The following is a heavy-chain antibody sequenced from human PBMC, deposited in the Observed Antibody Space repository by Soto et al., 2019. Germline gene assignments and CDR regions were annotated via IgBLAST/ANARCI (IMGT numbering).Heavy chain of an antibody. Sequence: SETLSLTCGVYGGSFSGYYWSWIRQPPGKGLEWIGEINHSGSTNYNPSLKSRVTISVDTSKNQFSLKLSSVTAEDTAVYYCERGHYYDSSGYYRILDYWGQGTLVTVS. D-gene: IGHD3-22*01. CDR3: ERGHYYDSSGYYRILDY. CDR2: INHSGST. V-gene: IGHV4-34*01. J-gene: IGHJ4*02. CDR1: GGSFSGYY.